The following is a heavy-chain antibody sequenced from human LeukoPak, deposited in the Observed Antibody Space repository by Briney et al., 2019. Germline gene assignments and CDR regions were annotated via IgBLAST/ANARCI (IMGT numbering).Heavy chain of an antibody. V-gene: IGHV3-48*04. Sequence: GGAPRLFLAASGFPFSSYSMNWGRPAPGKGPGGGSYISSSGSTIYYADSVKGRFTISRDNAKNSLYLQMNSLRAEDTAVYYCAREENSSGYSYMDVWGKGTTVTISS. CDR1: GFPFSSYS. CDR2: ISSSGSTI. CDR3: AREENSSGYSYMDV. J-gene: IGHJ6*03. D-gene: IGHD3-22*01.